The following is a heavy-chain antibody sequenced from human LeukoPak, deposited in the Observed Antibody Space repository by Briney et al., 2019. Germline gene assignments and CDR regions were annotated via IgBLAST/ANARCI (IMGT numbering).Heavy chain of an antibody. CDR1: GFIFSSYS. CDR2: ISGSGGST. CDR3: AELGITMIGGV. Sequence: GGSLRLSCEASGFIFSSYSMNWVRQAPGKGLEWVSAISGSGGSTYYADSVKGRFTISRDNAKNSLYLKMNSLRAEDTAVYYCAELGITMIGGVWGKGTTVTISS. D-gene: IGHD3-10*02. V-gene: IGHV3-21*01. J-gene: IGHJ6*04.